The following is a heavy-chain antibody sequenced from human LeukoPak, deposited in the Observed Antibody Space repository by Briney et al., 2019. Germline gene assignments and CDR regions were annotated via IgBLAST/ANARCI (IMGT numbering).Heavy chain of an antibody. Sequence: GRSLRLSCAASGFTFSSYGMHWVRQAPGKGLEWVAVIWYDGSNKYYADSVKGRFTISRDNSKNTLYLRMNSLRAEDTAVYYCARTGARYCSSTSCYGYFDYWGQGTLVTVSS. CDR2: IWYDGSNK. CDR1: GFTFSSYG. D-gene: IGHD2-2*01. CDR3: ARTGARYCSSTSCYGYFDY. J-gene: IGHJ4*02. V-gene: IGHV3-33*01.